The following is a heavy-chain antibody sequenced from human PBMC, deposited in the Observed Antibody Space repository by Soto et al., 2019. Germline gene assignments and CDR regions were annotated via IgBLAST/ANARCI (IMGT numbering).Heavy chain of an antibody. J-gene: IGHJ4*01. Sequence: SETLSLTCTVSGDSISSYYWSWIRQPPGRGLEWIGYISYRGGTSYNPSLKRRVTISVDTSKNQSSLKLNSVTAADTAVYYCARVTGVYYSDCYDVYFYFCGQGTLVPVSS. CDR2: ISYRGGT. D-gene: IGHD2-21*02. CDR1: GDSISSYY. CDR3: ARVTGVYYSDCYDVYFYF. V-gene: IGHV4-59*01.